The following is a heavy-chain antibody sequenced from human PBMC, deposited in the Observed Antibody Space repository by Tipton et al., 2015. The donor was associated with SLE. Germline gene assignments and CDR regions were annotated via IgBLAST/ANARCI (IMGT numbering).Heavy chain of an antibody. Sequence: TLSLTCSVSGDSISSGGDYWSWIRQPPGKGLEWIGYISYGGGTNYNPSLKSRVTMSVDTAKNQFSLKLTSVTAADTAVYYCARSGDYSGIYYYGFDVWGQGTTVTVSS. D-gene: IGHD4-11*01. V-gene: IGHV4-61*08. CDR1: GDSISSGGDY. J-gene: IGHJ6*02. CDR2: ISYGGGT. CDR3: ARSGDYSGIYYYGFDV.